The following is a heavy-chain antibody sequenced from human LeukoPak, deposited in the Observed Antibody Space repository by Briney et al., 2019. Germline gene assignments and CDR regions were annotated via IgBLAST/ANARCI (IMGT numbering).Heavy chain of an antibody. CDR2: INHSGST. Sequence: PSETLSLTCAVYGGSFSGYYWSWIRQPPGKGLEWIGEINHSGSTNYNPSLKSRVTISVDTSKNQFSLKLSSVTAADTAVYYCARSDSAKVSNLYYWGQGTLVTVSS. CDR1: GGSFSGYY. V-gene: IGHV4-34*01. D-gene: IGHD5-18*01. J-gene: IGHJ4*02. CDR3: ARSDSAKVSNLYY.